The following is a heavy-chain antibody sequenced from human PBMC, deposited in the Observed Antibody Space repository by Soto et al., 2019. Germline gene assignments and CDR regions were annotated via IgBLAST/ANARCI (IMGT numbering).Heavy chain of an antibody. CDR1: GGTFSSYA. CDR2: IIPIFGTA. V-gene: IGHV1-69*12. CDR3: ARAEKYGGNADYYYGMDV. Sequence: QVQLVQSGAEVKKPGSSVKVSCKASGGTFSSYAISWVRQAPGQGLEWMGGIIPIFGTANYAQKFQGRVTITADXXTXTXXMELSSLRSEDTAVYYCARAEKYGGNADYYYGMDVWGQGTTVTVSS. D-gene: IGHD2-15*01. J-gene: IGHJ6*02.